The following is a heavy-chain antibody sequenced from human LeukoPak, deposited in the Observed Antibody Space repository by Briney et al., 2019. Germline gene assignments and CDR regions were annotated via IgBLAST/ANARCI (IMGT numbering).Heavy chain of an antibody. CDR2: ISGSGGNT. J-gene: IGHJ4*02. D-gene: IGHD5-12*01. CDR3: AKDIRGYSGYGTFDY. Sequence: GGSLRLSCAASGFTFSSFAMSWVHQAPGKGLEWVSAISGSGGNTYYADSVKGRFTISRDNSKNTLYLQMNSLRAEDTAVYSCAKDIRGYSGYGTFDYWGQGSLVTVSS. CDR1: GFTFSSFA. V-gene: IGHV3-23*01.